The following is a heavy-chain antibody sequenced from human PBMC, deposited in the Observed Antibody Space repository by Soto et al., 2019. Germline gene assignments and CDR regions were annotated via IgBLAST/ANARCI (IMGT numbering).Heavy chain of an antibody. CDR3: SRARKAMAGNRSFFDY. CDR2: IYYSGST. J-gene: IGHJ4*02. V-gene: IGHV4-39*01. Sequence: PSEPLSLTCTVPGGSISSSSYHWGWIRQPPGKGLEWIGSIYYSGSTYYNPSLKSRVTISVDTSKNQFSLKLSSVTAADTAVYYFSRARKAMAGNRSFFDYLGQGTLVTV. CDR1: GGSISSSSYH. D-gene: IGHD6-19*01.